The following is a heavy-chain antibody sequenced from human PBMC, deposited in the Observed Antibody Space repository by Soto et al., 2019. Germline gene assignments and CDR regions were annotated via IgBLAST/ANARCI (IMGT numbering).Heavy chain of an antibody. V-gene: IGHV4-61*01. CDR3: ARVDIAASGRQDDYYYGMDV. Sequence: SETLSLTCTVSGGSVSSGNYYWSWIRQPPGKGLEWIGYIYYSGSTNYNPSLKSRVTISVDTSKNQFSLKLSSVTAADTAVYYCARVDIAASGRQDDYYYGMDVWGQGTTVTVSS. CDR1: GGSVSSGNYY. J-gene: IGHJ6*02. D-gene: IGHD6-13*01. CDR2: IYYSGST.